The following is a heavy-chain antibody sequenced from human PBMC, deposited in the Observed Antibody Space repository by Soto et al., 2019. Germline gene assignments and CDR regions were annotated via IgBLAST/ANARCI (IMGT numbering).Heavy chain of an antibody. D-gene: IGHD2-21*01. V-gene: IGHV3-21*01. CDR1: VFTCTDYT. Sequence: GSLRLSCEVSVFTCTDYTMTWVRQAPGRGLEFVASITSSSFYIHYGGSSKGRFTVSRDNAQNSLYLHMTSLRAEDTAVYYCARSSLGIVVTNLDYWGHGTLVTVSS. J-gene: IGHJ4*01. CDR3: ARSSLGIVVTNLDY. CDR2: ITSSSFYI.